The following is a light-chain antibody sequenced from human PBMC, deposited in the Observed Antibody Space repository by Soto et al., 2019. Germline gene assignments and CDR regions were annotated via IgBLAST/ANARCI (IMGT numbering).Light chain of an antibody. Sequence: DIQMTQSPSSLSASVGDRVTITCRASQSISNYLNWYQQKPGKAPNLLIYGVFSLQSGVPSRFTGSGSGTDFTLTISSLQPEDFATYYCQQSYSTPLTFGGGTKVEIK. CDR1: QSISNY. CDR3: QQSYSTPLT. CDR2: GVF. V-gene: IGKV1-39*01. J-gene: IGKJ4*01.